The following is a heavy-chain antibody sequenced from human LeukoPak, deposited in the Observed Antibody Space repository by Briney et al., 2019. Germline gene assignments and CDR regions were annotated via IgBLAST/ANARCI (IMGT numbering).Heavy chain of an antibody. CDR2: IEYSGTT. CDR1: GRSISSYD. CDR3: ARGVYIAAAQYGY. Sequence: PSQTLSLTCTVAGRSISSYDWSWIRQPPGEGRGLSGYIEYSGTTNYNHSLKSRVTISVDTYKTQFSLKLSSVTAADTAVYYCARGVYIAAAQYGYWGQGTLVTVSS. V-gene: IGHV4-59*01. D-gene: IGHD6-13*01. J-gene: IGHJ4*02.